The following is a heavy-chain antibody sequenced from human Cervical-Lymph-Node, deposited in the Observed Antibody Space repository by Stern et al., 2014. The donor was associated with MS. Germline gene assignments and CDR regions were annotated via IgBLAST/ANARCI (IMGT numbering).Heavy chain of an antibody. J-gene: IGHJ5*02. V-gene: IGHV4-61*02. CDR2: IYTSGST. CDR3: AREDGDYSNWFDP. D-gene: IGHD4-17*01. CDR1: GGSISSGSYY. Sequence: QVQLQESGPGLVKPSQTLSLTCTVSGGSISSGSYYWSWIRQPAGKGLEWIGRIYTSGSTNYNPSLKSRVTISVDTSKNQFSLKRSSVTAADTAVYYCAREDGDYSNWFDPWGQGTLVTVSS.